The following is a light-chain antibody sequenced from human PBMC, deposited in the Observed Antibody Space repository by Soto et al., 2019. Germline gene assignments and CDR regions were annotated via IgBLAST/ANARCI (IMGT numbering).Light chain of an antibody. CDR2: RTS. CDR3: QQYDSSPST. CDR1: KHISMTY. J-gene: IGKJ1*01. V-gene: IGKV3-20*01. Sequence: LLFAKISSTLSLFPGGRAPDPFRATKHISMTYLAWYQQKPGKAPSLLIYRTSNRATGVPDRFSGSGSGTDFTLTISRLEPEDVAVYWCQQYDSSPSTFGQGSQVEI.